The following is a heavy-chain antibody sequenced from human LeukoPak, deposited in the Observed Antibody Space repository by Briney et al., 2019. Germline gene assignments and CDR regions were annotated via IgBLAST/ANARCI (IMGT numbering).Heavy chain of an antibody. Sequence: GGSLSLSCAASGFTFSDYYMSWIRQAPGKGLEWVSYISTSSSYTKYADSVKGRFTISRDNAKNSLYLQMNSLRAEDTAVYYCARDFGSGWYGYFQHWGQGTLVTVSS. J-gene: IGHJ1*01. D-gene: IGHD6-19*01. CDR2: ISTSSSYT. V-gene: IGHV3-11*06. CDR3: ARDFGSGWYGYFQH. CDR1: GFTFSDYY.